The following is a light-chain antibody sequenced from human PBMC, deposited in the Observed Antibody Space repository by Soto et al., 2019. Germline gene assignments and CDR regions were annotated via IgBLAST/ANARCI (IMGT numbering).Light chain of an antibody. J-gene: IGKJ1*01. CDR2: GAS. CDR1: QSVSSSF. Sequence: ELVLAQSPVTLSLSPGESATLSCSASQSVSSSFLAWYQQKAGQAPRLLIYGASRRATGIPDRFSGSGSGTDFTLTISRLEPEDFAVYYCQQYVSSPWAFGQGTRWIS. V-gene: IGKV3-20*01. CDR3: QQYVSSPWA.